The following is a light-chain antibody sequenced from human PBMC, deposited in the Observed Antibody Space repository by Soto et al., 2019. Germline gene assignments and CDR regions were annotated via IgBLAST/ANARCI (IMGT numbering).Light chain of an antibody. CDR1: SSDVGAYNY. V-gene: IGLV2-11*01. CDR3: CSYAGSYTWV. CDR2: AVT. Sequence: QSALTQPRSVSGSPGQSVTISCTGTSSDVGAYNYVSWYQQHPGKAPKLMIYAVTKRPSGVPDRFSGSKSGNTASLTISGLQAEDEADYYCCSYAGSYTWVFGGGTNLTVL. J-gene: IGLJ3*02.